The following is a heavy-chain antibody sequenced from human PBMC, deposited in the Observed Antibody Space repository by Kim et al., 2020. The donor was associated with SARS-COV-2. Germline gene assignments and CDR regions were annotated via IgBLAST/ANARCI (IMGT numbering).Heavy chain of an antibody. CDR3: ASAQRGYSSGWPSTGRFDP. D-gene: IGHD6-19*01. Sequence: SETLSLTCAVYGGSFSGYYWSWIRQPPGKGLEWIGEINHSGSTNYNPSLKSRVTISVDTSKNQFSLKLSSVTAADTAVYYCASAQRGYSSGWPSTGRFDPWGQGTLVTVSS. J-gene: IGHJ5*02. CDR2: INHSGST. CDR1: GGSFSGYY. V-gene: IGHV4-34*01.